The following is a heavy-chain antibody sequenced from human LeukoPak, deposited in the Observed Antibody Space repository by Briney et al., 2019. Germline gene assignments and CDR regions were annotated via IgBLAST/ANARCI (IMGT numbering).Heavy chain of an antibody. V-gene: IGHV3-21*06. CDR3: ARVAEAAAFDS. CDR1: GFTFSTYS. Sequence: PGGSLRLSCGASGFTFSTYSMSWVRQAPGKGLEWVSSISSNSRYIYYADSMRGRFTISRDNAKNSLYLQMNSLKPEDAAVYYCARVAEAAAFDSWGQGTLVTVSS. D-gene: IGHD6-13*01. CDR2: ISSNSRYI. J-gene: IGHJ4*02.